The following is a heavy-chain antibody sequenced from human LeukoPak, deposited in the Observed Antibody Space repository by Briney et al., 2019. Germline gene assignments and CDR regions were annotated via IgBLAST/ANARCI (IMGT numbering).Heavy chain of an antibody. CDR3: ATDVGTSGSDPMGYYYYGMDV. CDR1: GFTFSSYG. D-gene: IGHD3-10*01. CDR2: ISYDGSNK. Sequence: GGSLRLSCAASGFTFSSYGMHWVRQAPGKGLEWVAVISYDGSNKYYADSVKGRFTISRDNSKNTLYLQMNSLRSEDTAVYYCATDVGTSGSDPMGYYYYGMDVWGQGTTVTVSS. J-gene: IGHJ6*02. V-gene: IGHV3-30*03.